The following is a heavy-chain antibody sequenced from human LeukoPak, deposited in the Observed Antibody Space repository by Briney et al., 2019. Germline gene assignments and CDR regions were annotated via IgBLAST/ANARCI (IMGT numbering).Heavy chain of an antibody. D-gene: IGHD6-6*01. Sequence: SETLSLTCSVSGGSISSLYWSWIRQPPGKGLEWIGYIYYTGSTNYNPSLKSRVTMFVDMSKNQFSLRLSSVTAADTAVYYCARHRAYSSSSPFDYWGQGTLVTVSS. J-gene: IGHJ4*02. CDR1: GGSISSLY. CDR3: ARHRAYSSSSPFDY. CDR2: IYYTGST. V-gene: IGHV4-59*08.